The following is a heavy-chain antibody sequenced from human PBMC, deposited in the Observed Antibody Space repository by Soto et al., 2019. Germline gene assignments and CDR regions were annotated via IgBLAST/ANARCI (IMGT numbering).Heavy chain of an antibody. J-gene: IGHJ6*03. V-gene: IGHV1-8*02. CDR2: MIPNSGNT. D-gene: IGHD1-26*01. CDR1: VGTFSSYT. CDR3: ARAVGYYYYYYMDV. Sequence: ASVKLSCKASVGTFSSYTSSWVRQATGQGLEWMGWMIPNSGNTGYAQKFQGRVTMTRNTSISTAYMELSSLRSEDTAVYYCARAVGYYYYYYMDVWGKGTTVTVSS.